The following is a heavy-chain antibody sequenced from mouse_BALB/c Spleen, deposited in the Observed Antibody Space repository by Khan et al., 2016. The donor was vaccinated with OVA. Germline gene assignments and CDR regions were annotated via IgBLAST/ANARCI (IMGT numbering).Heavy chain of an antibody. V-gene: IGHV1-61*01. J-gene: IGHJ3*01. CDR3: ARGGDSLFSD. CDR2: IDPSDSAT. CDR1: GYTFTSYW. Sequence: QVQLQQPGTELVRPGASVKLSCKASGYTFTSYWMNWVKQRPGQGLEWIGMIDPSDSATPYNQIFKDKATLTVDISSSTASMHLSSLTSEDSAIYYCARGGDSLFSDWGQGTLVTVSA. D-gene: IGHD2-13*01.